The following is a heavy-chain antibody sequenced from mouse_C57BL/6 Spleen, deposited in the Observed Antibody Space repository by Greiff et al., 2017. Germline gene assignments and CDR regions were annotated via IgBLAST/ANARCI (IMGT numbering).Heavy chain of an antibody. CDR3: ATVRRDAMDY. V-gene: IGHV1-82*01. Sequence: VKLMESGPELVKPGASVKISCKASGYAFSSSWMNWVKQRPGKGLAGIGRIYPGDGDTNYNGKFKGKATLTADKSSSTAYMQLSSLTSEDSAVYFCATVRRDAMDYWGQGTSVTVSS. CDR1: GYAFSSSW. CDR2: IYPGDGDT. J-gene: IGHJ4*01.